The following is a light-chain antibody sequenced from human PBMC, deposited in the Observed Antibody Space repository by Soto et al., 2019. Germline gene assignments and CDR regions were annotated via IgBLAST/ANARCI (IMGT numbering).Light chain of an antibody. Sequence: QSALTQPASVSGSTGQSITISCTGTNSYVGGYNYVSWYQQNPGKAPKRISYEVSNRPSGVSNSFSGSKSGNTASLTISGLQAEDEADYYCSSYTSSSTRVFGGGTKVTVL. V-gene: IGLV2-14*01. CDR2: EVS. CDR1: NSYVGGYNY. J-gene: IGLJ2*01. CDR3: SSYTSSSTRV.